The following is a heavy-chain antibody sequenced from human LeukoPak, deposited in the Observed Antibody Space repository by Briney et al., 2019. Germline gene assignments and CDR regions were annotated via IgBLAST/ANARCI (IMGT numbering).Heavy chain of an antibody. CDR3: ARSGYCSGGSCYVDY. J-gene: IGHJ4*02. D-gene: IGHD2-15*01. CDR1: GFTFSSYA. CDR2: ISSDGGST. V-gene: IGHV3-64*01. Sequence: GGSLRLPCAASGFTFSSYAMHWVRQAPGKGLEYVSAISSDGGSTYYANSVKGRFTIFRDNSKNTLYLQMGSLRDEDMAVYYCARSGYCSGGSCYVDYWGQGALVTVSS.